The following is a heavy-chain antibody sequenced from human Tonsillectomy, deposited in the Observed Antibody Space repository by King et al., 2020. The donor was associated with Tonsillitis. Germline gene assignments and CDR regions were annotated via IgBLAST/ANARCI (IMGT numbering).Heavy chain of an antibody. V-gene: IGHV4-31*03. CDR3: ARTPKYYDSRGPV. Sequence: VQLQESGPGLVKPSQTLSLTCTVSGDSFSSGGYYWSWIRQHPGKGLEWIGYIYYSGSTYYNPSLKSRLTISVDTSENQFSLKLSSVTAADTAVYYCARTPKYYDSRGPVWGPGATVTVSS. CDR2: IYYSGST. J-gene: IGHJ6*02. D-gene: IGHD3-22*01. CDR1: GDSFSSGGYY.